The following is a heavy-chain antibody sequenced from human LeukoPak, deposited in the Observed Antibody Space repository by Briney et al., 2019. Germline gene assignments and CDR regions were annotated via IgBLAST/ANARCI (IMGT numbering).Heavy chain of an antibody. CDR1: GGSFSGYY. V-gene: IGHV4-34*01. J-gene: IGHJ4*02. CDR3: ARVRLGGYSYGTIDY. D-gene: IGHD5-18*01. Sequence: SETLSLTCAVYGGSFSGYYWSWIRQPPGKGLEWIGEINHSGSTNYNPSLKSRVTISVDTSKNQFSLKLNSVTAADTAVYYCARVRLGGYSYGTIDYWGQGTLVTVSS. CDR2: INHSGST.